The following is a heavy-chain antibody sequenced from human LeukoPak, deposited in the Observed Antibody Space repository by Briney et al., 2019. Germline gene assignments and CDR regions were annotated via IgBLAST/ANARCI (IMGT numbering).Heavy chain of an antibody. Sequence: GGSLRLSCAASGFTFSSYAMHWVRQAPGKGLEWVAVISYDGSNKYYADSVKGRFTISRDNSKNTLYLRMNSLRAEDTAVYYCARARAGTTVDWFDPWGQGTLVTVSS. J-gene: IGHJ5*02. CDR2: ISYDGSNK. V-gene: IGHV3-30-3*01. CDR3: ARARAGTTVDWFDP. CDR1: GFTFSSYA. D-gene: IGHD1-1*01.